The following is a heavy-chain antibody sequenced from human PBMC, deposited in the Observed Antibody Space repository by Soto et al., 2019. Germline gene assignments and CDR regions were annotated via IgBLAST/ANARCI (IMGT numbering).Heavy chain of an antibody. V-gene: IGHV4-39*01. CDR2: IYYSGST. CDR3: ARHGVATVYGMDV. CDR1: GGSISSSSYY. J-gene: IGHJ6*02. D-gene: IGHD2-8*01. Sequence: SETLSLTCTVSGGSISSSSYYWGWIRQHPGKGLEWIGSIYYSGSTYYNPSLKSRVTISVDTSKTQFSLKLSSLTAADTAVYYCARHGVATVYGMDVWGQGSTVTVSS.